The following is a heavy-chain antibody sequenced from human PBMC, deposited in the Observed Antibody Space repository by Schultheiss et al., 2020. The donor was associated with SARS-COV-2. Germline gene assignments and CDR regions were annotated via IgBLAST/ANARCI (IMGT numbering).Heavy chain of an antibody. Sequence: GGSLRLSCTASGFTFGDYAMSWFRQAPGKGLEWVGFIRSKAYGGTTEYAASVKGRFTISRDDSKNTLYLQMNSLKTEDTAVYYCTTDSWCSSTSCYTLDYWGQGTLVTVSS. V-gene: IGHV3-49*03. J-gene: IGHJ4*02. D-gene: IGHD2-2*02. CDR1: GFTFGDYA. CDR3: TTDSWCSSTSCYTLDY. CDR2: IRSKAYGGTT.